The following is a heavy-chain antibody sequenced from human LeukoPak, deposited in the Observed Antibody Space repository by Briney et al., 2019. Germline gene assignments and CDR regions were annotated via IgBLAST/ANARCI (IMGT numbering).Heavy chain of an antibody. J-gene: IGHJ4*02. V-gene: IGHV1-2*06. CDR1: GYTFTAYY. CDR3: ACWGGGNQGH. D-gene: IGHD4-23*01. CDR2: INPNSGDT. Sequence: GASVKVSCKASGYTFTAYYMHWVRQAPGQGLEWMGRINPNSGDTIYAQNFQGRVTVTRETSISTAYMELSRLRSDDTAVYYCACWGGGNQGHWGQGTLVTVSS.